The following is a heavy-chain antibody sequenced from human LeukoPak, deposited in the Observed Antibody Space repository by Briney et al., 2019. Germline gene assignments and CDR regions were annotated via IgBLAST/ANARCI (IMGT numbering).Heavy chain of an antibody. V-gene: IGHV3-7*01. CDR1: GFTFSSYW. CDR3: ARDLGSTSPQRYYYYYMDV. Sequence: GSLRLSCAASGFTFSSYWMSWVRQAPGKGLEWVANIKQDGSEKYYVDSVKGRFTISRDNAKNSLYLQMNSLRAEDTAVYYCARDLGSTSPQRYYYYYMDVWGKGTTVTVSS. CDR2: IKQDGSEK. J-gene: IGHJ6*03. D-gene: IGHD2-2*01.